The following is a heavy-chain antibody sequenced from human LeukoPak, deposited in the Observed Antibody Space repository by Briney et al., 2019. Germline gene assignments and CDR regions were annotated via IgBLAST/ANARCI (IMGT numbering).Heavy chain of an antibody. J-gene: IGHJ4*02. CDR3: AKGSGSYPFDY. CDR1: GFTFSSYA. V-gene: IGHV3-23*01. CDR2: ISGSGDNT. Sequence: GGSLRLSCAASGFTFSSYAMSWVRQAPGKGLEWVSGISGSGDNTYYADSVKGRFTISRDSSKNTLYLQMNSLRAEDTAVYYCAKGSGSYPFDYWGQGTLVTVSS. D-gene: IGHD1-26*01.